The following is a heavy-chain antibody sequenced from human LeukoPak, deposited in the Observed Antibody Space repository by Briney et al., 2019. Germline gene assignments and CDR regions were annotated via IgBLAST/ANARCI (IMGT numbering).Heavy chain of an antibody. CDR3: ANGVSYDSYYYMDV. V-gene: IGHV3-30*02. CDR2: IRYDGSNK. Sequence: GGSLRLSCAASGFTFSSYGMHWVRQAPGKGLEWVAFIRYDGSNKYYADSVKGRFTISRDNSKNTLYLQMNSLRAEDTAVYYCANGVSYDSYYYMDVWGKGTTVTVSS. J-gene: IGHJ6*03. D-gene: IGHD5-12*01. CDR1: GFTFSSYG.